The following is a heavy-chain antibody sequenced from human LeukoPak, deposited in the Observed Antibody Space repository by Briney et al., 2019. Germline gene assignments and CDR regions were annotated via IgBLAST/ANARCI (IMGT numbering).Heavy chain of an antibody. CDR3: ARDILLWDAFDI. CDR2: ISSNGGST. D-gene: IGHD2-21*02. J-gene: IGHJ3*02. CDR1: GFTFSSYA. V-gene: IGHV3-64*01. Sequence: GGSLRLSCAASGFTFSSYAMHWVRQAPGKGLEYVSAISSNGGSTYYANSVKGRFTISRDNSKNTLYLQMGSLRAEDMAVYYCARDILLWDAFDIWGRGTMVTVSS.